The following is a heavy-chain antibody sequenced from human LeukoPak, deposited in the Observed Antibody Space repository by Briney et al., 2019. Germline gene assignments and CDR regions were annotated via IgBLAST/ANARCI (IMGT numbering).Heavy chain of an antibody. J-gene: IGHJ4*02. Sequence: SETLSLTCAVYGGSFSGYYWSWIRQPPGNGLEWIGEINHSGSTNYNPSLESRVTISVDTSKNQFSLKLSSVTAADTAVYYCARGVDDYSNYASWDFDYWGQGTLVTVSS. V-gene: IGHV4-34*01. CDR3: ARGVDDYSNYASWDFDY. CDR2: INHSGST. D-gene: IGHD4-11*01. CDR1: GGSFSGYY.